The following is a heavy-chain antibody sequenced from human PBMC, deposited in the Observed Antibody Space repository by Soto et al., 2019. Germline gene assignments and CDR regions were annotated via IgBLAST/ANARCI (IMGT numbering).Heavy chain of an antibody. Sequence: PSETLSLTCSVSGGSVAGYYWSWLRQPPGKGLEWIGCLYYSGSTNYNPSLKSRVTISVDTSKNQFSLKVNSVTAADTAVYYCARESYYGSGATVVAYWGQGTLVTVSS. CDR1: GGSVAGYY. D-gene: IGHD3-10*01. CDR2: LYYSGST. CDR3: ARESYYGSGATVVAY. J-gene: IGHJ4*02. V-gene: IGHV4-59*02.